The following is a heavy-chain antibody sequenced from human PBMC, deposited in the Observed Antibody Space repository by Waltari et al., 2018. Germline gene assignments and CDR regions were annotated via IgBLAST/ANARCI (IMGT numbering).Heavy chain of an antibody. Sequence: EVQLEESGGGLVQPGGSLRLSCAASGFTVSHPFMTWVRQAPGKGLGWLAVFYGGGSTYHADSVKGRFTISRDNSKNTLYLHMSSVRADDTAVYYCARDRSSTSGWYWGALDIWGQGTMVTVSS. CDR1: GFTVSHPF. V-gene: IGHV3-66*01. CDR2: FYGGGST. J-gene: IGHJ3*02. CDR3: ARDRSSTSGWYWGALDI. D-gene: IGHD6-19*01.